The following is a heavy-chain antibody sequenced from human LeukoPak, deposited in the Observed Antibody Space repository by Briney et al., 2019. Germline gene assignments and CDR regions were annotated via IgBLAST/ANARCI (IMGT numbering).Heavy chain of an antibody. J-gene: IGHJ4*02. CDR3: ARITYYDFWSGYYTFDY. D-gene: IGHD3-3*01. CDR1: GGSISSGSYY. CDR2: IYTSGST. V-gene: IGHV4-61*02. Sequence: SETLSLTCTVSGGSISSGSYYWSWIRQPAGKGLEWIGRIYTSGSTNYNPSLKSRVTISVDTSKNQFSLKLSSVTAADTAVYYCARITYYDFWSGYYTFDYRGQGTLVTVSS.